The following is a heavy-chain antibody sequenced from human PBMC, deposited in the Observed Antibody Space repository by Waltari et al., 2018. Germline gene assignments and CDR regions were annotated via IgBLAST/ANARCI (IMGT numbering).Heavy chain of an antibody. D-gene: IGHD3-9*01. CDR2: IYTSGST. J-gene: IGHJ6*02. V-gene: IGHV4-61*09. CDR3: AREVDFNYYYYGMDV. Sequence: QVQLQESGPGLVKPSQTLSLTCTVSGGSISSGSYYWSWIRQPAGKGLEWIGYIYTSGSTNYNPSLKSRVTISVDTSKNQFSLKLSSVTAADTAMYYCAREVDFNYYYYGMDVWGQGTTVTVSS. CDR1: GGSISSGSYY.